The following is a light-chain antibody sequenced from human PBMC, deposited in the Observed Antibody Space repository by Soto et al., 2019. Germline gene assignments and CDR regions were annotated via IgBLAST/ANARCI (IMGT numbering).Light chain of an antibody. CDR3: SSYTTISTVV. Sequence: QSVLTQPASVSGSPGQSITISCTGTSSDIGGYNYVSWYQQHPGKAPQLMIYDVSNRPSGLSNRFSGSKSGNTASLTISGLQAEDAADYYCSSYTTISTVVLGGDTKVTV. J-gene: IGLJ2*01. CDR2: DVS. V-gene: IGLV2-14*03. CDR1: SSDIGGYNY.